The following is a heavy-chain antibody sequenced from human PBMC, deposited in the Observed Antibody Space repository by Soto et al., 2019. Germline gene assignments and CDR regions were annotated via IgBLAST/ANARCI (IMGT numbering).Heavy chain of an antibody. CDR3: TAPIRGTSTSETYYSGMDV. Sequence: GGSLRLPCAASGFTFRQAWMNWVRQAPGKGLEWVGRIRAKSAGGTTDHATPVKGRFTISRDDSRNMLYLQMDSLKIEDTAVYYCTAPIRGTSTSETYYSGMDVWGQGTTVTVSS. D-gene: IGHD1-26*01. V-gene: IGHV3-15*07. CDR1: GFTFRQAW. CDR2: IRAKSAGGTT. J-gene: IGHJ6*02.